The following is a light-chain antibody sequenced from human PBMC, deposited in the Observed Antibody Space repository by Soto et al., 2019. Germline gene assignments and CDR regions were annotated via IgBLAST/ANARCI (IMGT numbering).Light chain of an antibody. V-gene: IGKV3-20*01. J-gene: IGKJ1*01. CDR1: QSVSSSY. CDR2: GAS. Sequence: EIVLTQSPGTLSLSPGERANLSCRASQSVSSSYLAWYQQKPGQAPRLLIYGASSRATGIPDRFSGSGSGTDFTLTISRLEPEDFAVYYCQQYAPWWTFGQGTKVDIK. CDR3: QQYAPWWT.